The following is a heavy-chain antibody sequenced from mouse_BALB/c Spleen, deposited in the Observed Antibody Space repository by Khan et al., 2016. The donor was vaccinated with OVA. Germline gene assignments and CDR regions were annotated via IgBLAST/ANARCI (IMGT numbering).Heavy chain of an antibody. CDR2: IWTGGST. D-gene: IGHD2-1*01. Sequence: QVQLKESGPGLVAPSQSLSITCTVSGFSLTNYAVHWVRQPPRKGLEWLGVIWTGGSTNYNSALMSRLSIKKDNSKSQVFLKMNSLQTDDTAIYYCARKEEINYVDAMDYWGQGTSVTVSS. CDR3: ARKEEINYVDAMDY. J-gene: IGHJ4*01. CDR1: GFSLTNYA. V-gene: IGHV2-9*02.